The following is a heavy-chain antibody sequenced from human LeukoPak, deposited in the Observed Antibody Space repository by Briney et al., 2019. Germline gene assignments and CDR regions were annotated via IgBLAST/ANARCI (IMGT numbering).Heavy chain of an antibody. D-gene: IGHD2-21*02. CDR3: ARYCGGDCQGAFDI. Sequence: GGSLRLSCAASGFTVSSNYMSWVRQAPGKGLEWVANIKQDGSEKYYVDSVKGRFTISRDNAKNSLYLQMNSLRAEDTAVYYCARYCGGDCQGAFDIWGQGTMVTVSS. CDR2: IKQDGSEK. J-gene: IGHJ3*02. V-gene: IGHV3-7*01. CDR1: GFTVSSNY.